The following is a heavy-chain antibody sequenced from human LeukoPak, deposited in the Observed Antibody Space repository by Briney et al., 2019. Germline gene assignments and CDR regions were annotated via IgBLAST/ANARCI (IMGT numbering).Heavy chain of an antibody. CDR2: IYYSGST. Sequence: SETLSLTCTVSGGSISSYYWSWIRQPPGKGLEWIGYIYYSGSTNYNPSLKSRVTISVDTSKNQFSLKLSSVTAADTAVYYCARARYYYDSSGYYYSGYGMDVWGQGTTVTVSS. CDR1: GGSISSYY. D-gene: IGHD3-22*01. V-gene: IGHV4-59*01. CDR3: ARARYYYDSSGYYYSGYGMDV. J-gene: IGHJ6*02.